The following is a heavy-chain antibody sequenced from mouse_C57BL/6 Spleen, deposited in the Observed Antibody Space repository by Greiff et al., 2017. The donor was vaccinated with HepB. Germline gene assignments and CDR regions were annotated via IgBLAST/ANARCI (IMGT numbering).Heavy chain of an antibody. Sequence: EVKVVESGGGLVQPGGSMKLSCVASGFTFSNYWMNWVRQSPEKGLEWVAQIRLKSDNYATHYAESVKGRFTISRDDSKSSVYLQMNNLRAEDTGIYYCTGDFYYYGSSPAWFAYWGQGTLVTVSA. V-gene: IGHV6-3*01. J-gene: IGHJ3*01. CDR2: IRLKSDNYAT. CDR3: TGDFYYYGSSPAWFAY. CDR1: GFTFSNYW. D-gene: IGHD1-1*01.